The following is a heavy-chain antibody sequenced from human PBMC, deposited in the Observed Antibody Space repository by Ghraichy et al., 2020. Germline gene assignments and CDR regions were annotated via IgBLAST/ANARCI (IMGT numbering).Heavy chain of an antibody. J-gene: IGHJ4*02. CDR3: ARALVDLAFDY. Sequence: GGSLRLSCAASGFTFSSYGMHWVRQAPGKGLEWVAVMWYDGNNKYYADSVKGRFTISRDNSKNTLYLQMNSLRAEDTAVYYCARALVDLAFDYWGQGTLVTVSS. D-gene: IGHD2-21*01. CDR2: MWYDGNNK. V-gene: IGHV3-33*01. CDR1: GFTFSSYG.